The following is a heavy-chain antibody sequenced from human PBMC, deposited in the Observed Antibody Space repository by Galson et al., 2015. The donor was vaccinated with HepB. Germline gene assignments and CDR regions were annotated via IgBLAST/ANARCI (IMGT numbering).Heavy chain of an antibody. J-gene: IGHJ5*02. CDR2: VSHDGNII. Sequence: SLRLSCAASGFTFSTYALHWVRQAPGRGLEWVAVVSHDGNIIYYADSVKGRFTISRDNSKNTLYLQMNSLRAEDTAIYYCARDSNPKLLWFGDTSLEENWLDPWGQGTLVTVSS. D-gene: IGHD3-10*01. CDR3: ARDSNPKLLWFGDTSLEENWLDP. V-gene: IGHV3-30-3*01. CDR1: GFTFSTYA.